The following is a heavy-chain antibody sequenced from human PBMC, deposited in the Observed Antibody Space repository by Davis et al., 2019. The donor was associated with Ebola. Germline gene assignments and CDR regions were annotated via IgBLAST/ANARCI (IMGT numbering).Heavy chain of an antibody. V-gene: IGHV1-8*03. CDR2: LNPNSGNT. Sequence: ASVKVSCKASGYTFTGYYMHWVRQAPGQGLEWMGWLNPNSGNTGYAQRFQGRVTITRDTSISTVYMELSSLRSEDTAVYYCARGLPAAPRHRWFDPWGQGTLVTVSS. J-gene: IGHJ5*02. CDR1: GYTFTGYY. CDR3: ARGLPAAPRHRWFDP. D-gene: IGHD2-2*01.